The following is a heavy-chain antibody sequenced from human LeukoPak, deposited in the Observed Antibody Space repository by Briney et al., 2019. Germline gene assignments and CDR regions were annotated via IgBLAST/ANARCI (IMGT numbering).Heavy chain of an antibody. CDR2: ITSSGTHI. D-gene: IGHD1-26*01. CDR1: GFTFSSFN. Sequence: GGSLRLSCAASGFTFSSFNMNWVRQAPGKAMEWVSSITSSGTHIFYADSVRGRFTISRDNAKNSLYLQMNSLRAEDTAVYYCARVGGSYYFDYWGQGTLVTVSS. CDR3: ARVGGSYYFDY. V-gene: IGHV3-21*04. J-gene: IGHJ4*02.